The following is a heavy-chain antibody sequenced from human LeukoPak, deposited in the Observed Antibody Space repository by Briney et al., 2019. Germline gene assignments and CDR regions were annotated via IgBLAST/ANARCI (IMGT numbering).Heavy chain of an antibody. V-gene: IGHV4-38-2*01. Sequence: SETLSLICAVSGYSISSGYYWGWIRQPPGKGLEWIGSIYHSGSTYYNPSLKSRVTISVDTSKNQFSLKLSSVTAADTAVYYCARHAVGAIVDYYYYYMDVWGKGTTVTVSS. CDR3: ARHAVGAIVDYYYYYMDV. CDR2: IYHSGST. D-gene: IGHD1-26*01. CDR1: GYSISSGYY. J-gene: IGHJ6*03.